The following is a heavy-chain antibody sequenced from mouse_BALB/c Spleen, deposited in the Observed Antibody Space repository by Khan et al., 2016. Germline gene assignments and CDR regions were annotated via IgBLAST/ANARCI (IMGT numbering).Heavy chain of an antibody. CDR3: NSGYGNYDAFDS. J-gene: IGHJ4*01. Sequence: EVQLQESGAELVRSGALVKLSCTSSGFNIKDYYIHWVRQRPEQGLEWIGWIDPENGDTEYDPKFQGKATMTAHTSSNTAYLHLSSLTSEDTAVYYSNSGYGNYDAFDSWGEGASVTVSS. CDR2: IDPENGDT. V-gene: IGHV14-4*02. D-gene: IGHD2-1*01. CDR1: GFNIKDYY.